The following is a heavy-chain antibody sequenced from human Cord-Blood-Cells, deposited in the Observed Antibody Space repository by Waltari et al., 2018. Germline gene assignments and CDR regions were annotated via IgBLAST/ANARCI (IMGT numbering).Heavy chain of an antibody. D-gene: IGHD1-26*01. Sequence: QVQLQQWGAGLLKPSETLSLTCAVYGGSFSGYYWSWIRQPPGKGLEWIVEINHSGSTNYNPSRKSRVTISVDTSKNQFSLKLSSVTAADTAVYYCARGLKGGSYYFDYWGQGTLVTVSS. CDR3: ARGLKGGSYYFDY. V-gene: IGHV4-34*01. CDR2: INHSGST. J-gene: IGHJ4*02. CDR1: GGSFSGYY.